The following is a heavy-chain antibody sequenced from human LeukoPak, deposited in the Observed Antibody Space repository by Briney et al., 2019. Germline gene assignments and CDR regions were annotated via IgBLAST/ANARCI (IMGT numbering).Heavy chain of an antibody. CDR3: AGGFGALLA. V-gene: IGHV3-23*05. CDR1: GFTFSSYG. D-gene: IGHD3-16*01. Sequence: RGSLRLSCAASGFTFSSYGMTWVRQAAGKGLDWVAGISRDSSKYYVDSVTGGFTISSNNSTKTAVLPVDSLSDDDTALCYCAGGFGALLAWGRGTLVTVSS. CDR2: ISRDSSK. J-gene: IGHJ4*02.